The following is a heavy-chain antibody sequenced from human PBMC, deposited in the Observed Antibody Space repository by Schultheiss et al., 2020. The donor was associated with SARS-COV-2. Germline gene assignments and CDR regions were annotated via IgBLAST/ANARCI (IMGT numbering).Heavy chain of an antibody. CDR2: IWYDGSNK. CDR1: GFTFSTYG. Sequence: GESLKISCVVSGFTFSTYGMHWVRQAPGKGLEWVAVIWYDGSNKYYADSVKGRFTISRDNSKNTLYLQMNSLRAEDTAVYYCARDGGSGGSGWYGWFDPWGQGTLVTVSS. D-gene: IGHD6-19*01. J-gene: IGHJ5*02. V-gene: IGHV3-33*01. CDR3: ARDGGSGGSGWYGWFDP.